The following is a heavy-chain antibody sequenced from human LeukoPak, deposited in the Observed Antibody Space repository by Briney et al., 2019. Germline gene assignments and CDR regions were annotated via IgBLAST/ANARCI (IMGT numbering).Heavy chain of an antibody. CDR2: IRSKAYGGTT. D-gene: IGHD3-10*01. CDR1: GFTFGDYA. CDR3: TRNAITMVRGYYYYYMDV. V-gene: IGHV3-49*03. J-gene: IGHJ6*03. Sequence: GGSLRLSCTASGFTFGDYAMSWFRQAPGKGLEWVGFIRSKAYGGTTEYAASVKGRFTISRDDSKSIAYLQMNSLKTEDTAVYYCTRNAITMVRGYYYYYMDVWGKGTTVTVSS.